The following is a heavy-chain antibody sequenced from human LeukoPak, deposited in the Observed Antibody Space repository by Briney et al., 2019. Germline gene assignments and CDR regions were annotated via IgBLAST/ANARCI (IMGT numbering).Heavy chain of an antibody. Sequence: PGGSLRLSCAASGFSFSDSYINWIRQAPGKGLEWVSYISGSGAIFYADSVQGRFTISRDNVKKSVSLQMNSLRADDSGVYYCARESAVGDSLGFRGFYHYYYMDVWGKGTTVTVSS. CDR1: GFSFSDSY. D-gene: IGHD1-26*01. J-gene: IGHJ6*03. CDR2: ISGSGAI. V-gene: IGHV3-69-1*01. CDR3: ARESAVGDSLGFRGFYHYYYMDV.